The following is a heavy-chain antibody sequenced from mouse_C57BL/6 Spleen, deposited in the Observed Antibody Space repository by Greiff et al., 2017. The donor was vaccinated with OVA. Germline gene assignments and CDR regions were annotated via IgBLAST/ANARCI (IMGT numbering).Heavy chain of an antibody. CDR3: TRHFPYYAMDY. J-gene: IGHJ4*01. V-gene: IGHV5-9-1*02. CDR1: GFTFSSYA. CDR2: ISSGGDYI. Sequence: DVMLVESGEGLVKPGGSLKLSCAASGFTFSSYAMSWVRQTPEKRLEWVAYISSGGDYIYYADTVKGRFTISRDNARNTLYLQMSSLKSEDTAMYYCTRHFPYYAMDYWGQGTSVTVSS.